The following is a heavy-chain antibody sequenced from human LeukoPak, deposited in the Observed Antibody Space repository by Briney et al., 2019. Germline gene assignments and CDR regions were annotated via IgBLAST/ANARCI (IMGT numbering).Heavy chain of an antibody. V-gene: IGHV1-69*05. Sequence: SVKVSCKASGGTLSDYAINWVRQAPGQGLEWMGGIIPIFGTTKYAQKFQGRVTIVTDEFTSTTYMELSSLRSDDTAVYYCARSWLLVRGVREDYYYYMDVWGKGTTVTVSS. D-gene: IGHD3-10*01. CDR3: ARSWLLVRGVREDYYYYMDV. CDR2: IIPIFGTT. J-gene: IGHJ6*03. CDR1: GGTLSDYA.